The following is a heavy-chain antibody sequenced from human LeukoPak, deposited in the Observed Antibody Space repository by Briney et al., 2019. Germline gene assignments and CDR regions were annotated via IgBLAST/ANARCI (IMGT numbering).Heavy chain of an antibody. V-gene: IGHV3-21*04. CDR1: GFTFSSYS. D-gene: IGHD3-22*01. J-gene: IGHJ4*02. Sequence: KTGGSLRLSCAASGFTFSSYSMNWVRQAPGKGLEWVSSISSSSSYIYYADSVKGRFTISRDNAKNSLYLQMNSLRAEDTAVYYCASPADSSGYYYVYVYWGQGTLVTVSS. CDR2: ISSSSSYI. CDR3: ASPADSSGYYYVYVY.